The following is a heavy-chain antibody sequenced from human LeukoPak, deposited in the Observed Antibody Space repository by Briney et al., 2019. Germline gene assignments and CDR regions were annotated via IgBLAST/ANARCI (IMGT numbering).Heavy chain of an antibody. D-gene: IGHD3-10*01. J-gene: IGHJ4*02. Sequence: GASVKVSCKASGGTFSSYAISWVRQAPGQGLEWMGGIIPIFGTANYAQTFQGRVTITADESTSTAYMELSSLRSEDTAVYYCARAGGSGSYYDYWGQGTLVTVSS. CDR3: ARAGGSGSYYDY. V-gene: IGHV1-69*13. CDR1: GGTFSSYA. CDR2: IIPIFGTA.